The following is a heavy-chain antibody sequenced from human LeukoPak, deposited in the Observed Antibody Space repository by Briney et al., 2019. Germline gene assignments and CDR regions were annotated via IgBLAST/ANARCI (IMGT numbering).Heavy chain of an antibody. CDR3: ARVTNSGSDTYYYYYYMDV. V-gene: IGHV1-2*02. J-gene: IGHJ6*03. D-gene: IGHD1-26*01. CDR2: INPNSGGT. CDR1: GYTFTGYY. Sequence: ASVKVSCKASGYTFTGYYMHWVRQAPGQGLEWMGWINPNSGGTNYAQKFQGRVTMTRDTSISTAYMELSRLRSDDTAVYYCARVTNSGSDTYYYYYYMDVWGKGTTVTVSS.